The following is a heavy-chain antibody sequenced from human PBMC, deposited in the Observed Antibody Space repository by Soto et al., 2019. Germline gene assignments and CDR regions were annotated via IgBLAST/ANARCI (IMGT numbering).Heavy chain of an antibody. CDR3: ARGLAAGDY. D-gene: IGHD6-13*01. V-gene: IGHV1-46*01. Sequence: QVQLVQSGAEVKKPGASVKLSCKASGYTFTNYYIHWERQAPGQGLEWMAIINPNGGSTNYAQKFQGRVTLTRDTSTSTVYMDLSSLKSEDTAVYYCARGLAAGDYWGQGTLVTVSS. CDR1: GYTFTNYY. J-gene: IGHJ4*02. CDR2: INPNGGST.